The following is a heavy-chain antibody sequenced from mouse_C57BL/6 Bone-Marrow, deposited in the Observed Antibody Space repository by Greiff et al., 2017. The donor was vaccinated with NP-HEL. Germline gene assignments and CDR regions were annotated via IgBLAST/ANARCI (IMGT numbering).Heavy chain of an antibody. Sequence: QVQLQQPGAELVKPGASVKLSFKASGYTFTSYWMHWVKQRPGQGLEWIGMIHPNSGSTNYNEKFKSKATLTVDKSSSTAYMQLSSLTSEDSAVYYCARCTTVYYFDYWGQGTTLTVSS. CDR1: GYTFTSYW. CDR3: ARCTTVYYFDY. CDR2: IHPNSGST. D-gene: IGHD1-1*01. V-gene: IGHV1-64*01. J-gene: IGHJ2*01.